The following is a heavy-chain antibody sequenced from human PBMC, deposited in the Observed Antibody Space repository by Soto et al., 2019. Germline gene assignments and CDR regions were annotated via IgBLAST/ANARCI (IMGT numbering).Heavy chain of an antibody. CDR2: ISGSGGST. D-gene: IGHD2-15*01. CDR3: AKEMHKPVVASEIDY. Sequence: GGSLRFSCAASGFTFSSYAMSWVRQAPGKGLEWVSAISGSGGSTYYADSVKGRFTISRDNSKNTLYLQMNSLRAEDTAVYYCAKEMHKPVVASEIDYWGQGTLVTVSS. J-gene: IGHJ4*02. V-gene: IGHV3-23*01. CDR1: GFTFSSYA.